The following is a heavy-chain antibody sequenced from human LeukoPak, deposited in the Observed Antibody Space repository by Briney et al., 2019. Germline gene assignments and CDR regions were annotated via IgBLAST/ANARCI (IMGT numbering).Heavy chain of an antibody. J-gene: IGHJ4*02. V-gene: IGHV3-23*01. CDR1: GFTFSSYA. CDR3: AKASWIQLWLPDY. D-gene: IGHD5-18*01. Sequence: PGGSLRLSCAASGFTFSSYAMSWVRQAPGKGLEWVSAISGSGGSTYYADSVKGRSTISRDNSKNTLYLQMNSLRAEDTAVYYCAKASWIQLWLPDYWGQGTLVTVSS. CDR2: ISGSGGST.